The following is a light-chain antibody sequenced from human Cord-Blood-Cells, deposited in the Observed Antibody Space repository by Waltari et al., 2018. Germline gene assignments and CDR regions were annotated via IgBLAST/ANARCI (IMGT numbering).Light chain of an antibody. J-gene: IGKJ4*01. CDR2: WAS. V-gene: IGKV4-1*01. CDR1: QSVLYRSNNKNY. Sequence: DIVMTQSPDYLAVSLRERDTIHCKSSQSVLYRSNNKNYLAWYQQKPGQPPKLLIYWASTRESGIPDRFSGSGSGTDFTLTISSLQAEDVAVYYCQQYYSTPLTFGGGTKVEIK. CDR3: QQYYSTPLT.